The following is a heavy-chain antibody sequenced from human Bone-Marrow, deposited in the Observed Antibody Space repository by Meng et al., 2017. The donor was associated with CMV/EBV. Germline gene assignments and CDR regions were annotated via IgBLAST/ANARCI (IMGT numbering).Heavy chain of an antibody. CDR2: ISYDGSNK. Sequence: WVRPAPRKGLEWVAVISYDGSNKYYADSVKGRFTISRDNSKNTLYLQMNSLRAEDTAVYYCARERCSSTSCYISAVKLMSYYGMDVWGQGTTVTVSS. D-gene: IGHD2-2*02. CDR3: ARERCSSTSCYISAVKLMSYYGMDV. J-gene: IGHJ6*02. V-gene: IGHV3-30*04.